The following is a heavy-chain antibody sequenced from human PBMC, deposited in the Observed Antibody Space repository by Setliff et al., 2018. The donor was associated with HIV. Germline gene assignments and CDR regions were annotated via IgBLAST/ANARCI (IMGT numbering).Heavy chain of an antibody. CDR2: INTSGGSA. D-gene: IGHD6-19*01. CDR1: GYTFTSYP. V-gene: IGHV1-46*01. J-gene: IGHJ4*01. Sequence: ASVKVSCKASGYTFTSYPMHWVRQAPGQGLEWMGVINTSGGSAGYAEKFRGRVTMTRDTSTSTVYMDLRNLRSEDTAVYYCARSQGDSSGWYAGDYWGHGTPVTVSS. CDR3: ARSQGDSSGWYAGDY.